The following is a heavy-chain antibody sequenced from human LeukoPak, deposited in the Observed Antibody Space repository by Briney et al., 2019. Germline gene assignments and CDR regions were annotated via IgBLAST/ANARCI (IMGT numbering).Heavy chain of an antibody. CDR2: IIPIFGTA. D-gene: IGHD1-26*01. J-gene: IGHJ3*02. CDR3: ARGSGNYGAFDI. V-gene: IGHV1-69*05. Sequence: GSSVKVSCKPSGGTFSSYAISWVRQAPGQGLEWMGGIIPIFGTANYAQKFQGRVTITTDESTSTAYMELSSLRSEDTAVHYCARGSGNYGAFDIWGQGTMVTVSS. CDR1: GGTFSSYA.